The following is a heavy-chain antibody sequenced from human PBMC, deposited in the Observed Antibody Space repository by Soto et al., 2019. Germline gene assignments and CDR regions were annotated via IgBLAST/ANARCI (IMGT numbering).Heavy chain of an antibody. V-gene: IGHV3-74*01. D-gene: IGHD6-19*01. J-gene: IGHJ6*02. CDR2: LNQDGSDT. Sequence: DVQLVESGGGSVQPGGSLRLSCAVSGFTFSHYWMHWVRQAPGKGLACVSRLNQDGSDTNYADSVKGRFTVSRDNAKNTLSLQMNNLRVEDTGLYFCVRGSNGWPGRDGWGQGTTVTVS. CDR1: GFTFSHYW. CDR3: VRGSNGWPGRDG.